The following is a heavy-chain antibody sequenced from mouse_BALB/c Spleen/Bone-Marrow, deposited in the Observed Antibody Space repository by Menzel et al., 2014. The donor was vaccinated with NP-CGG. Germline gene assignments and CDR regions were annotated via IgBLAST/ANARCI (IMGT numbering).Heavy chain of an antibody. Sequence: EVMLVESGGGLVQPGDSLRLSCATSGFTFSDFYMEWVRQPPGKRLEWIAASRTKAKHYTTEYSASVKGRFIVSRDTSQSILYLQMNALRAEDTAIYYCARDVGYGNYFVYWGQGTLVTVSA. D-gene: IGHD2-10*02. V-gene: IGHV7-1*02. CDR3: ARDVGYGNYFVY. J-gene: IGHJ3*01. CDR1: GFTFSDFY. CDR2: SRTKAKHYTT.